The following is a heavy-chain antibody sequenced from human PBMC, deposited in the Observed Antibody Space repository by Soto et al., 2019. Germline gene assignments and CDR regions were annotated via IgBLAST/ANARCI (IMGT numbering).Heavy chain of an antibody. D-gene: IGHD1-26*01. Sequence: QVQLQESGPGLVKPSQTLSLTCTVSGGSVSSGGYYWSWIRQPPGKGLEWIGNISYSGNTFYNPSLKSRVTISIDTSKNQFSLKLRSVTAADTALFYCARGSDYVYFFDNWGQGTLVTVSS. V-gene: IGHV4-31*03. J-gene: IGHJ4*02. CDR2: ISYSGNT. CDR3: ARGSDYVYFFDN. CDR1: GGSVSSGGYY.